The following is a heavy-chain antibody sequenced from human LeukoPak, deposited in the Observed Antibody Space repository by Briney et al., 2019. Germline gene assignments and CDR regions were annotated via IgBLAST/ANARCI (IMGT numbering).Heavy chain of an antibody. Sequence: PGGSLRHSCAASGFTFSSYAMHWVRQAPGKGLEWVAVISYDGSNKYYADSVKGRFTISRDNSKNTLYLQMNSLRAEDTAVYYCARDKGMPTISWFDPWGQGTLVTVSS. CDR2: ISYDGSNK. D-gene: IGHD5-24*01. V-gene: IGHV3-30-3*01. J-gene: IGHJ5*02. CDR3: ARDKGMPTISWFDP. CDR1: GFTFSSYA.